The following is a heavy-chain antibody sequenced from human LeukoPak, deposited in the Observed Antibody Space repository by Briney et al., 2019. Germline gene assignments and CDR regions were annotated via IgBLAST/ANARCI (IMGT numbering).Heavy chain of an antibody. J-gene: IGHJ4*02. V-gene: IGHV3-21*01. D-gene: IGHD5-24*01. CDR3: AREMATIITGEVCFDY. Sequence: GGSLRLSCAASGFPFSTYSMNWVRQAPGKGLEWVSSISSSSSYIYYADSVKGRFTISRDNAKNSLYLQMNSLRAEDTAVYYCAREMATIITGEVCFDYWGQGTLVTVSS. CDR2: ISSSSSYI. CDR1: GFPFSTYS.